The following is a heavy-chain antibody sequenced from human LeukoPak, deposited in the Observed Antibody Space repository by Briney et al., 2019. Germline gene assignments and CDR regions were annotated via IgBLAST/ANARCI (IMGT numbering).Heavy chain of an antibody. CDR1: GGSFSGYY. Sequence: SETLSLTCAVYGGSFSGYYWSWIRQPPGKGLEWIGYIYYSGSTNYNPSLKSRVTISVDTSKNQFSLKLSSVTAADTAVYYCARGAHATYVDTAMGYCGGDCYPFDYWGQGTLVTVSS. CDR2: IYYSGST. D-gene: IGHD2-21*01. CDR3: ARGAHATYVDTAMGYCGGDCYPFDY. J-gene: IGHJ4*02. V-gene: IGHV4-59*01.